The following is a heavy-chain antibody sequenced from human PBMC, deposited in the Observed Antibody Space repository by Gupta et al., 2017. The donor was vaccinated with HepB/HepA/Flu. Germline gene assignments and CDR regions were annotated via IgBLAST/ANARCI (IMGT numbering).Heavy chain of an antibody. CDR1: GGSIVSYY. D-gene: IGHD3-16*01. J-gene: IGHJ4*02. Sequence: QVQLQESGPGLVKPSETLSLTCTVSGGSIVSYYWIWIRQPPGKGLEYIGYIYYTGSTNYNPSLKSRVTISLDTAKKQFSLNMNSVTDADTAMYYYARASPCGNVWLEYGGQGTLVTVSS. CDR3: ARASPCGNVWLEY. V-gene: IGHV4-59*01. CDR2: IYYTGST.